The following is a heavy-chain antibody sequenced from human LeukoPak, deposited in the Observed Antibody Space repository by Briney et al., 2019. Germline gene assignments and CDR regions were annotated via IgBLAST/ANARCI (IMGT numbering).Heavy chain of an antibody. D-gene: IGHD3-22*01. CDR1: GFTFSSYA. Sequence: GGSLRLSCAASGFTFSSYAMHWVRQAPGKGLEWVAVISYDGSNKYYADSVKGRFTISRDNSKNTLHLQMNSLRAEDTAVYYCAKDPTLYYYDSSGSRTLDYWGQGTLVTVSS. V-gene: IGHV3-30*04. CDR2: ISYDGSNK. J-gene: IGHJ4*02. CDR3: AKDPTLYYYDSSGSRTLDY.